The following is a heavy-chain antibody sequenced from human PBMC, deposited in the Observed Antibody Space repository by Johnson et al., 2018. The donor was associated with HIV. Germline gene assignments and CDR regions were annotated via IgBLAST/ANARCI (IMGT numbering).Heavy chain of an antibody. CDR1: GFTFSTYA. V-gene: IGHV3-30*04. J-gene: IGHJ3*02. D-gene: IGHD1-26*01. Sequence: QVQLVESGGGVVQPGRSLRLSCAASGFTFSTYAMHWVRQAPGKGLEWVTVISDAGATTDYAAPVKGRFPISRDESKNTLHLQLNSLKPEDTAMCYCTTELVGARGPNAFDIWGQGTMVTVSS. CDR3: TTELVGARGPNAFDI. CDR2: ISDAGATT.